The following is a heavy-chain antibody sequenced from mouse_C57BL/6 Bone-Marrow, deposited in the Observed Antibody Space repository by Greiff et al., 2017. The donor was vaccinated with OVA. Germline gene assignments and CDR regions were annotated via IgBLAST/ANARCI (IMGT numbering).Heavy chain of an antibody. CDR3: ARGGLWLRRGYWYFDV. Sequence: QVQLKESGAELVKPGASVKLSCKASGYTFTSYWMHWVKQRPGRGLEWIGRIDPNSGGTKYNEKFKSKATLTVDKPSSTAYMQLSSLTSEDSAVYYCARGGLWLRRGYWYFDVWGTGTTVTVSS. CDR1: GYTFTSYW. D-gene: IGHD2-2*01. J-gene: IGHJ1*03. CDR2: IDPNSGGT. V-gene: IGHV1-72*01.